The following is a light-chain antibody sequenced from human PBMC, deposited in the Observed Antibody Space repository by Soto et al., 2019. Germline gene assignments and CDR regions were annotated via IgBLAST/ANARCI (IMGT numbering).Light chain of an antibody. J-gene: IGLJ3*02. V-gene: IGLV2-14*01. CDR2: EVS. Sequence: QSVLTQPASVSGSPGQSITISCTGTNSDVGGYNYVSWYQQYPGKAPKVIIYEVSYRPSGVSHRFSGSKSGNTASLTISGLQAEDEADYYCNSYTSTATWVFGGGTQLTVL. CDR1: NSDVGGYNY. CDR3: NSYTSTATWV.